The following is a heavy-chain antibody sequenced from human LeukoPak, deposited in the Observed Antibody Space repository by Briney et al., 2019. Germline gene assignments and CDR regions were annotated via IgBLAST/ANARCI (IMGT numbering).Heavy chain of an antibody. Sequence: SETLSLTCTVSGGSISSYYWSWIRQPPGKGLEWIGYIYYSGSTNYNPSLKSRVTISVDTSKNQFSLKLSSVTAADTAVYYCARRRTMIVPAYDAFDIWGQGTMVTVSS. CDR2: IYYSGST. CDR3: ARRRTMIVPAYDAFDI. CDR1: GGSISSYY. J-gene: IGHJ3*02. V-gene: IGHV4-59*08. D-gene: IGHD3-22*01.